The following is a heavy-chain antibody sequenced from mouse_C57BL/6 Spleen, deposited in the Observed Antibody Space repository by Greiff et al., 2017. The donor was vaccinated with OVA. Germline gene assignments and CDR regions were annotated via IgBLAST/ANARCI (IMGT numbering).Heavy chain of an antibody. CDR3: AREDGSSPYAMDY. CDR2: IYPSDSET. D-gene: IGHD1-1*01. J-gene: IGHJ4*01. V-gene: IGHV1-61*01. Sequence: QVQLQQSGAELVRPGSSVKLSCKASGYTFTSYWMDWVKQRPGQGLEWIGNIYPSDSETHYNQKFKDKATLTVDKSSSTAYMQLSSLTSEDSAVYYCAREDGSSPYAMDYWGQGTSVTVSS. CDR1: GYTFTSYW.